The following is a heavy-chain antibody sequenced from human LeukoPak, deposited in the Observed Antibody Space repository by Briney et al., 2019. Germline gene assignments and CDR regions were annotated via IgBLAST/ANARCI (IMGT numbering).Heavy chain of an antibody. CDR3: ARTSGYFDY. CDR2: TYYRSKWFN. CDR1: GDSVSSKSAA. J-gene: IGHJ4*02. Sequence: SQTLSVTCVISGDSVSSKSAAWNWIRQSPSRGLEWLGRTYYRSKWFNDYAVSVKGRITINPDTSKNQFSLRLNSVTPEDTAVYFCARTSGYFDYWGQGTLVTVSS. D-gene: IGHD6-19*01. V-gene: IGHV6-1*01.